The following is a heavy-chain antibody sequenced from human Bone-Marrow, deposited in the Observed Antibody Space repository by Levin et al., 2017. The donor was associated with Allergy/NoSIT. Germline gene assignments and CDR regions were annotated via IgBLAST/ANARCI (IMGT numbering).Heavy chain of an antibody. D-gene: IGHD3-10*01. V-gene: IGHV3-23*01. CDR1: GFTFSSYA. CDR3: AEVPRGVLDY. Sequence: GESLKISCAASGFTFSSYAMSWVRQAPGKGLEWVSAISGSGGSTYYADSVKGRFTISRDNSKNTLYLQMNSLRAEDTAVYYCAEVPRGVLDYWGQGTLVTVSS. CDR2: ISGSGGST. J-gene: IGHJ4*02.